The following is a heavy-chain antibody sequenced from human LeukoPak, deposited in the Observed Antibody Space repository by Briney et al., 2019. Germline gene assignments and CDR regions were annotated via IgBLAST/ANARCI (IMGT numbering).Heavy chain of an antibody. J-gene: IGHJ6*03. Sequence: ASVKVSCKASGYTFTGYHIHWVRQAPGQGLEWMGRINPYSGDTNSAQKFQGRVTMTRDTSITTAYMELSRLRSDDTAVYYCARESIVVVPAAIMHYYYMDVWGKGTTVTVSS. V-gene: IGHV1-2*06. CDR3: ARESIVVVPAAIMHYYYMDV. D-gene: IGHD2-2*01. CDR2: INPYSGDT. CDR1: GYTFTGYH.